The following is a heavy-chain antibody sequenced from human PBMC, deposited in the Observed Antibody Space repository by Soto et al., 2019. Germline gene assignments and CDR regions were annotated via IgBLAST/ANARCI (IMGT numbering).Heavy chain of an antibody. CDR1: GFTFSSYA. CDR2: ISGSGGST. Sequence: GGSLRLSCAASGFTFSSYAMSWVRQAPGKGLEWVSAISGSGGSTYYADSVKGRFTISRDNSKNTLYLQMNSLRAEDTAVYYCAKIGLLTQNSGYDYGGYWGQGTLVTVSS. J-gene: IGHJ4*02. V-gene: IGHV3-23*01. D-gene: IGHD5-12*01. CDR3: AKIGLLTQNSGYDYGGY.